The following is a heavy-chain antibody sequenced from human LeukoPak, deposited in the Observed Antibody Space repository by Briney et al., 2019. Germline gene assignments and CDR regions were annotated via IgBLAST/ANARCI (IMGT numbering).Heavy chain of an antibody. J-gene: IGHJ3*02. CDR2: INSDGSIT. CDR3: ARATYDILTGYYDSFDM. D-gene: IGHD3-9*01. CDR1: GFTFSSYW. Sequence: GGSLRLSCAASGFTFSSYWMHWIRQAPGKGLVWVARINSDGSITSYPDSVKGRFNISSDNAKNTLYLQINSLRAEDTAGYYCARATYDILTGYYDSFDMWGQGTIVTVSS. V-gene: IGHV3-74*01.